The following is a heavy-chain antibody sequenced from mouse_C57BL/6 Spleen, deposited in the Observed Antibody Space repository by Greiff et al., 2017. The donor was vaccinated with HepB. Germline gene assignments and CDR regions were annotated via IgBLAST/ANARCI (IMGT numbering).Heavy chain of an antibody. CDR3: ARGGFLFGTVVANAMDY. Sequence: EVQLQQSGPELVKPGASVKISCKASGYTFTDYYMNWVKQSHGKSLEWIGDINPNNGGTSYNQKFKGKATLTVDKSSSTAYMELRSLTSEDSAVYYCARGGFLFGTVVANAMDYWGQGTSVTVSS. CDR2: INPNNGGT. J-gene: IGHJ4*01. V-gene: IGHV1-26*01. D-gene: IGHD1-1*01. CDR1: GYTFTDYY.